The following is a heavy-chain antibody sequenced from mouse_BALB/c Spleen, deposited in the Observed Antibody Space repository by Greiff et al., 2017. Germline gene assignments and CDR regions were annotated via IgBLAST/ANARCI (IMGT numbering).Heavy chain of an antibody. CDR2: SRNKANDYTT. Sequence: EVKVVESGGGLVQPGGSLRLSCATSGFTFSDFYMEWVRQPPGKRLEWIAASRNKANDYTTEYSASVKGRFIVSRDTSQSILYLQMNALRAEDTAIYYCARDAYGYKFAYWGQGTLVTVSA. CDR3: ARDAYGYKFAY. CDR1: GFTFSDFY. J-gene: IGHJ3*01. V-gene: IGHV7-1*02. D-gene: IGHD2-2*01.